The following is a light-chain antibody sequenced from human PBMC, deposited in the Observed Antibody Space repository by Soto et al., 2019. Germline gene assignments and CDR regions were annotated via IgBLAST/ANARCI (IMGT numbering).Light chain of an antibody. V-gene: IGKV3-15*01. CDR2: GAS. J-gene: IGKJ1*01. CDR3: QEYDNWPPEGT. CDR1: QSVSIN. Sequence: TVLTQSPGTLSVSPGERASLSCRAIQSVSINLAWYQQKPGQAPRLLIYGASTRATGIPARFSGSGSGTEFTLSINSLQSEDFAVYYCQEYDNWPPEGTFGQGTKVDI.